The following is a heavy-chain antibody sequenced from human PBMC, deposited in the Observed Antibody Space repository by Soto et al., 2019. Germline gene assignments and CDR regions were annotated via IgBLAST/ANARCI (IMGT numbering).Heavy chain of an antibody. D-gene: IGHD3-10*01. Sequence: VQLQESGPGLVKPSQTLSPNCNVSDGALRSGGYYWSWIRQHPGEGLEWIGFIYYSGCTYYNPPLKSRVAISLDTSNNQFSLILHPVPAADTTIYYCARALWVGSRSYYRFDLWSQVTLVTVSS. CDR1: DGALRSGGYY. J-gene: IGHJ4*02. V-gene: IGHV4-31*03. CDR3: ARALWVGSRSYYRFDL. CDR2: IYYSGCT.